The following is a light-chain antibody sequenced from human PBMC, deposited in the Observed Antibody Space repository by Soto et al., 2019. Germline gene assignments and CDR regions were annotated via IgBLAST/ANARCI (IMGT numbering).Light chain of an antibody. J-gene: IGLJ2*01. V-gene: IGLV2-14*01. CDR3: SSYTTSSSVV. Sequence: QSALTQPASVSGSPGQSITISCTGTSSDVGGYSSVSWYQQHPGKAPKLMIYDVSNRPSGFSNRFSGSKSGNTASLTISGLQAEDEADFYCSSYTTSSSVVFGGGTKLTVL. CDR1: SSDVGGYSS. CDR2: DVS.